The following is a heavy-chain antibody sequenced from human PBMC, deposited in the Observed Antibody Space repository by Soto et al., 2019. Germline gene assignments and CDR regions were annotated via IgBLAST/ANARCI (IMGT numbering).Heavy chain of an antibody. CDR1: GGSFSGYY. J-gene: IGHJ6*02. Sequence: TLSLTCAVYGGSFSGYYWSWIRQPPGKGLEWIGEINHSGSTNYNPSLKSRVTISVDTSKNQFSLKLSSVTAADTAVYYCARGAEGGYCSSTSCYDGGTYYYYGMDVWGQGTTVTVSS. CDR3: ARGAEGGYCSSTSCYDGGTYYYYGMDV. V-gene: IGHV4-34*01. CDR2: INHSGST. D-gene: IGHD2-2*01.